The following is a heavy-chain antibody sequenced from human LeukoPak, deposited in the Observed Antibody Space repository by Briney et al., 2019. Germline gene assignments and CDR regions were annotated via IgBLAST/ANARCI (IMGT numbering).Heavy chain of an antibody. Sequence: GASVKVSCKASGYTFTGYYMHWVRQAPGQGLEWMGWINAGNGNTKYSQKFQGRVTITRDTSASTAYMELSSLRSEDTAVYYCAREVVVAPYNWFDPWGQGTLVTVSS. V-gene: IGHV1-3*01. J-gene: IGHJ5*02. D-gene: IGHD2-15*01. CDR3: AREVVVAPYNWFDP. CDR2: INAGNGNT. CDR1: GYTFTGYY.